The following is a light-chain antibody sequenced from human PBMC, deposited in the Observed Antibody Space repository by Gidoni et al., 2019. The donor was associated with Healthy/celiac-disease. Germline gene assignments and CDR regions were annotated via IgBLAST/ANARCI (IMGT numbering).Light chain of an antibody. V-gene: IGKV3-15*01. CDR3: QQYNNWPPLT. Sequence: EIVMTQSPATLSVSPGERATLSCRASQSVSSNLAWYQQKPGQAPRRLIYGASTRATGIPARFSGSGSGTEFTLTISSLQSEDFAVYYCQQYNNWPPLTFXXXTKVEIK. CDR2: GAS. CDR1: QSVSSN. J-gene: IGKJ4*01.